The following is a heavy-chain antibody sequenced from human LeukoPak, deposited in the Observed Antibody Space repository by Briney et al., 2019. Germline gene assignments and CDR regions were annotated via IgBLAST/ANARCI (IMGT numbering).Heavy chain of an antibody. Sequence: GGSLRLSCAASGFTFSDYYMSWIRQAPGKGLEWVSGISGIGGNTYYADSVKGRSTISRDNSKNTLFLQMNSLRAEDTAVYYCAKDKSSSGLAGYFDLWGRGTQVTVSS. J-gene: IGHJ2*01. V-gene: IGHV3-23*01. CDR3: AKDKSSSGLAGYFDL. CDR1: GFTFSDYY. CDR2: ISGIGGNT. D-gene: IGHD6-19*01.